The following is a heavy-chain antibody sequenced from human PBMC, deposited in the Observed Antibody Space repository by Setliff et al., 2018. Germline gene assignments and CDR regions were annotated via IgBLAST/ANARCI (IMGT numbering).Heavy chain of an antibody. CDR1: GFTFSNHW. CDR3: ARSESCGATNCSPFDY. D-gene: IGHD2-2*01. Sequence: PGGSLRLSCAASGFTFSNHWMTWVRQAPGKGLEWVANIKQDGSDKYYVGSVKGRFTISRDNAENSLYLQMNSLRAEDTAVYYCARSESCGATNCSPFDYWGQGTLVTVSS. J-gene: IGHJ4*02. V-gene: IGHV3-7*01. CDR2: IKQDGSDK.